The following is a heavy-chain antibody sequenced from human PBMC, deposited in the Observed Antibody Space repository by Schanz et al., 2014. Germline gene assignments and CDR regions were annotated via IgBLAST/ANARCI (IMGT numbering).Heavy chain of an antibody. V-gene: IGHV3-48*01. Sequence: EVHLVESGGGLVQPGGSLRLSCAASGITFSSHSFNWVRQAPGKGLEWISYITYNGGTIYYADSVKGRFTIFRDNAKNSLYLEMNSLRAEDTAVYYCARDHTTESYYSAGPPIDYWGQGTLLTVSS. CDR2: ITYNGGTI. CDR1: GITFSSHS. D-gene: IGHD1-26*01. J-gene: IGHJ4*02. CDR3: ARDHTTESYYSAGPPIDY.